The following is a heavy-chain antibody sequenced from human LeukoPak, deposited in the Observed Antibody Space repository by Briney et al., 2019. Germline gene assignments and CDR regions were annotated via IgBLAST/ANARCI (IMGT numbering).Heavy chain of an antibody. Sequence: GGSLRLSCAASGFTFDDYAMHWVRQAPGKGLEWVSGISWNSGSIGYADSVKGRFTISRDNAKNSLYLQMNSLRAEDTALYYCAKGYGRYLRYYGMDVWGQGTTVTVSS. CDR1: GFTFDDYA. V-gene: IGHV3-9*01. D-gene: IGHD3-9*01. J-gene: IGHJ6*02. CDR3: AKGYGRYLRYYGMDV. CDR2: ISWNSGSI.